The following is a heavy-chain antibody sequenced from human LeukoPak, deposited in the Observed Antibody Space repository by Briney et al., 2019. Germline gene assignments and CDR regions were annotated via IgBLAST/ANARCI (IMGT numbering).Heavy chain of an antibody. J-gene: IGHJ6*03. CDR3: ARTVVPAAIPLYYYYYMDV. V-gene: IGHV4-39*01. Sequence: SETLSLTCTVSGGSISSSSYYWGWIRQPPGKGLEWIGSIYYSGSTYYNPSLKSRVTISVDTSKNRFSLKLSSVTAADTAVYYCARTVVPAAIPLYYYYYMDVWGKGTTVTVSS. D-gene: IGHD2-2*02. CDR2: IYYSGST. CDR1: GGSISSSSYY.